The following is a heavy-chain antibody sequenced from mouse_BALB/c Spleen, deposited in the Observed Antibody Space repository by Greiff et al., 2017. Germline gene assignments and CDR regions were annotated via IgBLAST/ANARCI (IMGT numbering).Heavy chain of an antibody. D-gene: IGHD2-1*01. CDR2: ISSGSSTI. CDR1: GFTFSSFG. Sequence: VQLKESGGGLVQPGGSRKLSCAASGFTFSSFGMHWVRQAPEKGLEWVAYISSGSSTIYYADTVKGRFTISRDNPKNTLFLQMTSLRSEDTAMYYCARGDGNPDYWGQGTTLTVSS. CDR3: ARGDGNPDY. V-gene: IGHV5-17*02. J-gene: IGHJ2*01.